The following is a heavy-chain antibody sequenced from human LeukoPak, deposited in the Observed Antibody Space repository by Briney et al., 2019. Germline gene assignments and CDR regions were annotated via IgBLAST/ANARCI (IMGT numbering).Heavy chain of an antibody. V-gene: IGHV4-4*08. J-gene: IGHJ6*02. Sequence: SETLSLTCTVSGGSISSYYWSWIRQPPGKGLEWIGYIYTSGSTNYNPSLKSRVTISVDTSKNQFSLKLSSVTAADTAVYYCARSDIVVVVAATYYYGMDVWGQGTTVTVSS. D-gene: IGHD2-15*01. CDR2: IYTSGST. CDR3: ARSDIVVVVAATYYYGMDV. CDR1: GGSISSYY.